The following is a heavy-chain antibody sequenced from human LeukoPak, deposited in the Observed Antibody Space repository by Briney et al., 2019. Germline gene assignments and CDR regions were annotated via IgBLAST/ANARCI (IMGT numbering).Heavy chain of an antibody. V-gene: IGHV1-18*04. Sequence: GASVKVSCKASGYTFTGYYMHWVRQAPGQGLEWMGWISAYNGNTNYAQKLQGRVTMTTDTSTSTAYMELRSLRSDDTAVYYCARNYDILTGYSIFDYWGQGTLVTVSS. CDR1: GYTFTGYY. CDR3: ARNYDILTGYSIFDY. D-gene: IGHD3-9*01. CDR2: ISAYNGNT. J-gene: IGHJ4*02.